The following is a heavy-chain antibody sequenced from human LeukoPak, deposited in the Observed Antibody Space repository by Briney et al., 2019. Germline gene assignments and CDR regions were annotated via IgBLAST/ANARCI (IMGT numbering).Heavy chain of an antibody. Sequence: ASVKVSCKASGYTFTSYGISWVRQAPGQGLEWMGWISAYNGNTNYAQKLQGRVTMTTDTSTSTAYMELRSLRSDDTAVYYCARDPSGSYYYDSTDAFDIWGQGTMVTVSS. V-gene: IGHV1-18*01. CDR1: GYTFTSYG. J-gene: IGHJ3*02. CDR3: ARDPSGSYYYDSTDAFDI. CDR2: ISAYNGNT. D-gene: IGHD3-22*01.